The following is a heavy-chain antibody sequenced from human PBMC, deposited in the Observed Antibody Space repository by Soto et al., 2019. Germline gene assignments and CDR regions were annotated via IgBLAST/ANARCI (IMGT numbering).Heavy chain of an antibody. CDR1: GASISVHSYY. CDR2: SYYSGTT. J-gene: IGHJ5*02. CDR3: TRRYNWTDNYFDP. V-gene: IGHV4-39*01. Sequence: SETLSLTCTVSGASISVHSYYWTWIRQPPGKGLEWIGSSYYSGTTYFNPSLKSRATISVDTSKNQFSLRLTSVTAADTAIYYCTRRYNWTDNYFDPWGRGALVTVAS. D-gene: IGHD1-20*01.